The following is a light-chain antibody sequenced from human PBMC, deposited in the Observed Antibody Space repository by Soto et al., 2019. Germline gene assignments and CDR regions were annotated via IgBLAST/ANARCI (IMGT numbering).Light chain of an antibody. CDR1: QGISSY. Sequence: DIQMTQSPSSLSASVGDRVTITCRASQGISSYLAWYQQKPGKVPKLLIYGASILHSGVPSRFIGSGSGTDFTLTINSLQPEDVATYYCQRYNSVPNTFGPGTKVDIK. V-gene: IGKV1-27*01. CDR2: GAS. J-gene: IGKJ3*01. CDR3: QRYNSVPNT.